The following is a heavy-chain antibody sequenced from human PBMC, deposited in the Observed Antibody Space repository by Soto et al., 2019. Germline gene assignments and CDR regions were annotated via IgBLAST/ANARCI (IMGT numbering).Heavy chain of an antibody. CDR3: ARKVVGATPYFDY. CDR1: GYSISSSNW. CDR2: IYYSGST. V-gene: IGHV4-28*01. D-gene: IGHD1-26*01. J-gene: IGHJ4*02. Sequence: PSETLPLTCAVSGYSISSSNWWGWIRQPPGKGLEWIGYIYYSGSTYYNPSLKSRVTMSVDTSKNQFSLKLSSVTAVDTAVYYCARKVVGATPYFDYWGQGTLVTVSS.